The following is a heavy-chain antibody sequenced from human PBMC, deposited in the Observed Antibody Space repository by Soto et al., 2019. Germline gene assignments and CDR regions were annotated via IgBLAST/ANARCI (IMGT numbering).Heavy chain of an antibody. Sequence: EVQLLESGGGLVQPGGSLRLSCAASAFTFNTYAMGWVRQAPGKGLEWVSAISVSGGGTYYADSVKGWFTISRDSSKNTLYLEINSLRADDTGVCYCAKSGGASPYYFDYWGRGTMVTVSS. CDR2: ISVSGGGT. V-gene: IGHV3-23*01. CDR1: AFTFNTYA. J-gene: IGHJ4*02. CDR3: AKSGGASPYYFDY. D-gene: IGHD1-26*01.